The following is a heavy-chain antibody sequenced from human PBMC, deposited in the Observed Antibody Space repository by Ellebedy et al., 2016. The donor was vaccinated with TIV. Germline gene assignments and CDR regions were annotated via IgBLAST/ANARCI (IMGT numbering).Heavy chain of an antibody. J-gene: IGHJ4*02. CDR3: ARTVRITGTTRVSEFDY. CDR1: GFTFSSYG. D-gene: IGHD1-7*01. Sequence: GESLKISCAASGFTFSSYGMHWVRQAPGKGLEWVAVISYDGSNKYYADSVKGRFTISRDNSKNTLYLQMNSLRSDDTAVYYCARTVRITGTTRVSEFDYWGQGTLVTVSS. CDR2: ISYDGSNK. V-gene: IGHV3-30*03.